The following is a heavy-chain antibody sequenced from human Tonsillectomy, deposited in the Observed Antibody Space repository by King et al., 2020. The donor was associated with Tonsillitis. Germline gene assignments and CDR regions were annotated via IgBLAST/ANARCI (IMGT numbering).Heavy chain of an antibody. D-gene: IGHD5-12*01. CDR3: ARDSADSYYDNPFDY. J-gene: IGHJ4*02. Sequence: VQLVESGAEVKKPGASVKVSCKASGYIFTSYYMHCVRQAPGQGLEWMGVINPIGGITTYAQKFQGRVTMTRDTSTSTVYMELSSLRSDDTAVYYCARDSADSYYDNPFDYWGQGTLVTVSS. CDR2: INPIGGIT. CDR1: GYIFTSYY. V-gene: IGHV1-46*03.